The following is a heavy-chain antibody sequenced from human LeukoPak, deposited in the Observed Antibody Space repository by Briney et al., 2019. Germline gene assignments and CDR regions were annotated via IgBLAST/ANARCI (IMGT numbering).Heavy chain of an antibody. CDR3: AKSCGGTCYYYGMDV. CDR1: GFTFSAYT. V-gene: IGHV3-23*01. Sequence: PGGSLRLSCAASGFTFSAYTMGWVRQVPGKGLEWVSTISSGGSTYYADSVKGRVTISRDNSKNTLHLQLNSLRAEDTALYYCAKSCGGTCYYYGMDVWGQGTTVTVSS. CDR2: ISSGGST. J-gene: IGHJ6*02. D-gene: IGHD2-15*01.